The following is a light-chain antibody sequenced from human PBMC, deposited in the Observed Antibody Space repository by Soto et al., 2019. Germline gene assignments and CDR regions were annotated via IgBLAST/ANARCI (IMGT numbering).Light chain of an antibody. Sequence: DIQMTQSPSSLSASVGDRVTITCRASQSISSYFNWYQQNPGKAPKLLIYAASSLQSGVPSRFSGSGSGTDFTLTISSLQPEDFATYYCQQSYSTPQTFGQGTKVDIK. J-gene: IGKJ2*01. CDR1: QSISSY. V-gene: IGKV1-39*01. CDR2: AAS. CDR3: QQSYSTPQT.